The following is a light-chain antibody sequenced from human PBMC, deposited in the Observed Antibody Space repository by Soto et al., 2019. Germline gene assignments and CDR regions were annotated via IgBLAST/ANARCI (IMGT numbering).Light chain of an antibody. CDR3: AAWVDSLNGRHV. CDR1: SSNIGSNT. V-gene: IGLV1-44*01. Sequence: QSVLTQPPSASGTPGQRVTISCSGSSSNIGSNTVNWFQQLPGTAPKLLIYSDNRRPSGVPGRFSGSESGTSASLAISGLQSEDEADYYCAAWVDSLNGRHVFGTGTKVTVL. CDR2: SDN. J-gene: IGLJ1*01.